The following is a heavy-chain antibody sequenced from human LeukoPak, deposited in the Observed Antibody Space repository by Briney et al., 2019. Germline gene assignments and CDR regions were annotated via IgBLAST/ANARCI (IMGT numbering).Heavy chain of an antibody. D-gene: IGHD3-22*01. Sequence: SETLSLTCTVSGGSISSYYWSWIRQPPGKGLEWIGYIYYSGSTNYNPSLKSRVTISVDTSKNQFSLKLSSVAAADTAVYYCARTYYYDSSGYHLDYWGQGTLVTVSS. V-gene: IGHV4-59*01. CDR3: ARTYYYDSSGYHLDY. CDR1: GGSISSYY. CDR2: IYYSGST. J-gene: IGHJ4*02.